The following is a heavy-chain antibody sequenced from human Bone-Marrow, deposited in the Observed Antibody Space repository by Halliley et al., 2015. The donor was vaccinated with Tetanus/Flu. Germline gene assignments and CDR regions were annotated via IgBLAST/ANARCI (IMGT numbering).Heavy chain of an antibody. CDR3: ARTADGSTTFFFPGWFDP. D-gene: IGHD6-13*01. CDR2: IYYSGST. CDR1: GDSLGSYY. V-gene: IGHV4-59*01. Sequence: TLSLTCTVSGDSLGSYYWSWIRQPPGKGLEWIGYIYYSGSTSYNPSLKSRVTISLDRSNNQVSLRLSSVTAADTAVYYCARTADGSTTFFFPGWFDPWGQGTLVTVSS. J-gene: IGHJ5*02.